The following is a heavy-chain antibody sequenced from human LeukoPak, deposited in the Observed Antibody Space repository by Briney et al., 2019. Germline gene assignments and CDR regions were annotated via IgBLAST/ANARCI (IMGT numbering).Heavy chain of an antibody. CDR2: ISTNGDST. CDR3: ARDTGSGYRHFEY. D-gene: IGHD3-3*01. V-gene: IGHV3-64*01. J-gene: IGHJ4*02. Sequence: GGSLRLSCAASGFIFSSYAMHWVRQAPGKGPEYVSGISTNGDSTYYANSVKDRFTISRDNSRNTLYLQMGSLRAEDMAVYYCARDTGSGYRHFEYWGQGTLVTVSS. CDR1: GFIFSSYA.